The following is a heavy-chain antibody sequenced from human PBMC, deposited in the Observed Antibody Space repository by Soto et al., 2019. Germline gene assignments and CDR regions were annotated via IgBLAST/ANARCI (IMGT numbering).Heavy chain of an antibody. CDR3: ARAIGSYDYGEGY. CDR2: VYSSGTT. Sequence: VADGSSVVYGGSWIRQPAGKGLEWIGRVYSSGTTDYNPSLNSRATLSVETSKNQFSLKLSSVTAADTAVYYCARAIGSYDYGEGYWGQGSQVTV. CDR1: DGSSVVYG. V-gene: IGHV4-4*07. D-gene: IGHD3-10*01. J-gene: IGHJ4*02.